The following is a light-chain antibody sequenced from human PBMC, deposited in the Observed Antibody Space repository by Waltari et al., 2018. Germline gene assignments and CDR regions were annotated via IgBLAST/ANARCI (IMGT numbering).Light chain of an antibody. CDR2: KAS. V-gene: IGKV1-5*03. J-gene: IGKJ4*01. Sequence: DIQMTQSPSTLPASVGDRVTITCRASQYVKNNLAWFQQKTGKAPKVLIHKASRLESGVPSRFSGSGFGTEFILSISSLLPDDFATYCCQEYDSLPITFGGGTKVEIK. CDR1: QYVKNN. CDR3: QEYDSLPIT.